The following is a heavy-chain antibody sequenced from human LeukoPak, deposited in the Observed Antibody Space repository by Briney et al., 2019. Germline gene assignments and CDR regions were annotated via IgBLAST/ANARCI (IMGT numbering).Heavy chain of an antibody. Sequence: GGSLRLSCAASGFTFDTYGMSWVRQAPEKGLEWVSNISVSGSSTYYADSVKGRFIISRDNSKNTLFLQMNSLRAEDTAVYYCAKKLRITDAFDIWGQGTMVTVSS. D-gene: IGHD3-10*01. CDR2: ISVSGSST. V-gene: IGHV3-23*01. J-gene: IGHJ3*02. CDR1: GFTFDTYG. CDR3: AKKLRITDAFDI.